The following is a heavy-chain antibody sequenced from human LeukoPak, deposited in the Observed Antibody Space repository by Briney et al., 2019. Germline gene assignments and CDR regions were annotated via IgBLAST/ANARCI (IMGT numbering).Heavy chain of an antibody. CDR3: ARARKGLHYYYGMDV. J-gene: IGHJ6*02. V-gene: IGHV4-34*01. CDR1: GGSFSGYY. CDR2: INHSGST. Sequence: SETLSLTCAVYGGSFSGYYWSWIRQPPGKGLEWIGEINHSGSTNYNPSLKSRVTISVDTSKNQFSLKLSSVTAADTAVYYCARARKGLHYYYGMDVWGQGTTDTVSS.